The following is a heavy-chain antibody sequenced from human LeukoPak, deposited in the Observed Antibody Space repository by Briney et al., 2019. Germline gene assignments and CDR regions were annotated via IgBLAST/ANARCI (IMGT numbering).Heavy chain of an antibody. J-gene: IGHJ4*02. Sequence: ASVTVSCKASGYTFSGYYMHWVRQAPGQGLEWMGWINPNSGGTNYAQKFQGRITMTRDTSISTACMELSRLKTDDTAVYYCARVDGSDLDPDYWGQGTLVTVSS. CDR3: ARVDGSDLDPDY. V-gene: IGHV1-2*02. CDR2: INPNSGGT. D-gene: IGHD5-24*01. CDR1: GYTFSGYY.